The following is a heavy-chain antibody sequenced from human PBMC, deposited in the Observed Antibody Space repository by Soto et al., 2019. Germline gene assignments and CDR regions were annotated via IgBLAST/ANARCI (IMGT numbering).Heavy chain of an antibody. CDR3: ARDSGAKLSSS. CDR2: IVPIYRTA. Sequence: SVKVSCKASGGTFSSYRFNWVRQARGQGLEWLGGIVPIYRTADYAQKFQGRVTITADESTRAVYMELGSLKSQDTALYYCARDSGAKLSSSWGQGTLVTVSS. J-gene: IGHJ4*02. D-gene: IGHD6-13*01. CDR1: GGTFSSYR. V-gene: IGHV1-69*13.